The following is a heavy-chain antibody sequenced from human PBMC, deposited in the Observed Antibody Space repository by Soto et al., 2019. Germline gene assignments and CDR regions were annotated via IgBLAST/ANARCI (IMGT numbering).Heavy chain of an antibody. CDR3: ARGAYGSGSFDY. V-gene: IGHV4-31*03. CDR2: IYYSGST. J-gene: IGHJ4*02. D-gene: IGHD3-10*01. CDR1: GGSISSGGYY. Sequence: PSETLSLTCTVSGGSISSGGYYWSWIRQHPGKGLEWIGYIYYSGSTYYNPSLKSRVTISVDTSKNQFSLKLSSVTAADTAVYYCARGAYGSGSFDYWGQGTLVTVS.